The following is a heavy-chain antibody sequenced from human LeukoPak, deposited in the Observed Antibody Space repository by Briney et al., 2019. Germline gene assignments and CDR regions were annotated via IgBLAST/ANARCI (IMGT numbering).Heavy chain of an antibody. J-gene: IGHJ4*02. D-gene: IGHD2-21*02. CDR2: IIHSGST. CDR3: ARAPCGGDCYSDY. V-gene: IGHV4-34*12. Sequence: HPSETLSLTCAVYGGSFSGYYWSWIRQPPGKGLEWIGEIIHSGSTNYNPSLKSRVTISVDTSKNQFSLKLSSVTAADTAVYYCARAPCGGDCYSDYWGQGTLVTVSS. CDR1: GGSFSGYY.